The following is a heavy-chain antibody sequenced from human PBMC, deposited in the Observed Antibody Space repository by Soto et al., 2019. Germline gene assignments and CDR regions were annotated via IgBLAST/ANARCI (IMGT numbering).Heavy chain of an antibody. CDR2: LYPSDSDT. D-gene: IGHD5-18*01. Sequence: EVQLVQSGAEVKKPGESLKISCKGSGYSFTNYWIGWVRQMPGKGLEWMGILYPSDSDTRYSPSFQGQVTISADKSNSTAYLQWSSLKASDTAMYYCARFKYSYGRYYFDYWGQGTLVTVSS. V-gene: IGHV5-51*01. CDR3: ARFKYSYGRYYFDY. J-gene: IGHJ4*02. CDR1: GYSFTNYW.